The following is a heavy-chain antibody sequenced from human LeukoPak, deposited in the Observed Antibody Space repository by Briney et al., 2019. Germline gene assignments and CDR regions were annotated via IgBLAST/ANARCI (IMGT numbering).Heavy chain of an antibody. Sequence: EGSLRLSCAASGFTVSSTYMTWVRQAPGKGLEWVSVTYNGGGNTYYADSVRGRFTVSRDNSKNALWLQMNSLRAEDTAVYYCARGGEEGATAGHFDYWGQGTLVTVSS. CDR1: GFTVSSTY. V-gene: IGHV3-53*01. CDR2: TYNGGGNT. CDR3: ARGGEEGATAGHFDY. D-gene: IGHD1-26*01. J-gene: IGHJ4*02.